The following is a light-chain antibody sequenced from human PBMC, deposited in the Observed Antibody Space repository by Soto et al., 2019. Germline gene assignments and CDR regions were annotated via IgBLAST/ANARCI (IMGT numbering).Light chain of an antibody. CDR1: SRDVGGYNY. CDR2: DVS. Sequence: QSALTQPASVSGSPGQSITISCTGTSRDVGGYNYVSWYQQHPGKAPKLMIYDVSNRPSGVSNRFSGSKSGNTASLTISGLQAEDEADYYCSSYTSIIVVFGGGTKLTVL. J-gene: IGLJ2*01. CDR3: SSYTSIIVV. V-gene: IGLV2-14*01.